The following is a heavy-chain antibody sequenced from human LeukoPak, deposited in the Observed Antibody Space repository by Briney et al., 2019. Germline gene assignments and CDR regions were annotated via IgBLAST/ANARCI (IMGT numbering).Heavy chain of an antibody. CDR1: GFTFSSYG. D-gene: IGHD3-10*01. CDR2: IWYDGSNK. V-gene: IGHV3-33*01. Sequence: GGSLRLSCAAPGFTFSSYGMHWVRQAPGKGLEWVAVIWYDGSNKYYADSVKGRFTISRDNSKNTLYLQMNSLRAEDTAVYYCASFSNYYGSGSYRLFDIWGQGTMVTVSS. CDR3: ASFSNYYGSGSYRLFDI. J-gene: IGHJ3*02.